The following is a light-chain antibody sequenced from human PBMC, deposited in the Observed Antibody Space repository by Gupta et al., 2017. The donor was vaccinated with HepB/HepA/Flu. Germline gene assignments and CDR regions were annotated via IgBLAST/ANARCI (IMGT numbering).Light chain of an antibody. CDR3: QQRSNGHRDIT. CDR2: DAS. V-gene: IGKV3-11*01. CDR1: QSVSSY. Sequence: EIVLTQSPATLSLSPGERATLSCRVSQSVSSYLAWYQQKPGQAPRLLIYDASNRATGIPARFSGSGSGTDFTLTISSREPEDFAVYYCQQRSNGHRDITFGQGTRLEIK. J-gene: IGKJ5*01.